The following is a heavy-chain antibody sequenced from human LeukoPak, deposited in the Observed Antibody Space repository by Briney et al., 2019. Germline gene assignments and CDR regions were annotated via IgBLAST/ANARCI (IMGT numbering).Heavy chain of an antibody. V-gene: IGHV3-30-3*01. J-gene: IGHJ4*02. CDR1: GFTFSSYA. D-gene: IGHD3-10*01. Sequence: GGSLRLSCAASGFTFSSYAMHWVRQAPGKGLEWVAVISYDGSNKYYADSVKGRFTISRDNSKNTLYLQMNSLRAEDTAVYYCAKGGGELGSGSLDYWGQGTLVTVSS. CDR3: AKGGGELGSGSLDY. CDR2: ISYDGSNK.